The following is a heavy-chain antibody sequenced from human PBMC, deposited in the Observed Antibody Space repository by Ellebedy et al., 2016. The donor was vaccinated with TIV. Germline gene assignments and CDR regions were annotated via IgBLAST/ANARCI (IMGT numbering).Heavy chain of an antibody. CDR3: ARVGSSSLLSYYGMDV. D-gene: IGHD6-6*01. CDR1: GFTFSSYS. CDR2: ISSSSTR. Sequence: GESLKISCAASGFTFSSYSMNWVRQAPGKGLEWVSYISSSSTRYYADSVKGRFTLSRDNAKNSLYLQMNSLRDEDTAVYYCARVGSSSLLSYYGMDVWGQGTTVTVSS. J-gene: IGHJ6*02. V-gene: IGHV3-48*02.